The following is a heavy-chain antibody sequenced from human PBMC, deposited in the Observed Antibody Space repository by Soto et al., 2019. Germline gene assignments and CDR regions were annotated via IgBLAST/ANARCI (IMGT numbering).Heavy chain of an antibody. V-gene: IGHV4-30-2*01. J-gene: IGHJ6*02. CDR3: ARGYSGKYYYGMDV. CDR2: IYHSGST. Sequence: SETLSLTCAVSGGSISSGGYSWSWIRQPPGKGLEWIGYIYHSGSTYYNPSLKSRVTISVDRSKNQFSLELSSVTAADTAVYYCARGYSGKYYYGMDVWGQGTTVTVSS. D-gene: IGHD6-13*01. CDR1: GGSISSGGYS.